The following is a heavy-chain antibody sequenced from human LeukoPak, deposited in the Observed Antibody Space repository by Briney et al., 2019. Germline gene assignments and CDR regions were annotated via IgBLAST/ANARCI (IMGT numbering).Heavy chain of an antibody. J-gene: IGHJ5*02. CDR3: ARAMATISSWFDP. CDR1: GGTFSSYA. D-gene: IGHD5-24*01. V-gene: IGHV1-69*13. CDR2: IIPIFGTA. Sequence: GASVKVSCTASGGTFSSYAISWVRQAPGQGLEWMGGIIPIFGTANYAQKFQGRVTITADESTSTAYMELSSLRSEDTAVYYCARAMATISSWFDPWGQGTLVTVSS.